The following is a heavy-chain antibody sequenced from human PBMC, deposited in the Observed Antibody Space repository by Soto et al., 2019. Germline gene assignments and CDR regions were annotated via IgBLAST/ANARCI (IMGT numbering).Heavy chain of an antibody. V-gene: IGHV1-69*13. D-gene: IGHD4-17*01. CDR2: IIPIFGTA. CDR3: ARGLRVSGDAFDI. J-gene: IGHJ3*02. Sequence: SVKSSCKASGGTFSSYAISWVRQAPGQGLEWMGGIIPIFGTANYAQKFQGRVTITADESTSTAYMELSSLRSEDTAVYYCARGLRVSGDAFDIWGQGTMVTVSS. CDR1: GGTFSSYA.